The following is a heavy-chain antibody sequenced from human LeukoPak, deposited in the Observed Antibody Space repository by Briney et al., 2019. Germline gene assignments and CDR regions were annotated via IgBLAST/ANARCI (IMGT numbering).Heavy chain of an antibody. D-gene: IGHD6-13*01. J-gene: IGHJ4*02. CDR2: IYYSGST. V-gene: IGHV4-59*08. Sequence: SETVSLICTVCGDFISRFYWSWMREPPGKGLVWIGYIYYSGSTNYNPSLKSRVSISVDRSKNQFSLKLSSVTAADTAVYYCAKMGPAAAGIVDWGQGTLVTVSS. CDR3: AKMGPAAAGIVD. CDR1: GDFISRFY.